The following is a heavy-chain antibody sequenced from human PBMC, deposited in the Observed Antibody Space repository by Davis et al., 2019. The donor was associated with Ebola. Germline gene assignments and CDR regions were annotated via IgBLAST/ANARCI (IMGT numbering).Heavy chain of an antibody. V-gene: IGHV7-4-1*02. CDR3: ARGMGELALN. CDR2: ITTNTASP. CDR1: GYPFTDFA. Sequence: ASVKVSCKASGYPFTDFAINWLRQAPGQKFEWLGWITTNTASPTYARGFSERFVFSLDTSVNTAFLQINNLRAEDTSIYYCARGMGELALNWGQGTLVTVSS. D-gene: IGHD3-16*01. J-gene: IGHJ4*02.